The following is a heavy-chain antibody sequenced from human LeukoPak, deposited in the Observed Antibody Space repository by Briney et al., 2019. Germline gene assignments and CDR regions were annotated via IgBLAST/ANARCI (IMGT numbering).Heavy chain of an antibody. CDR2: ISYEGSST. V-gene: IGHV3-30*03. Sequence: GGSLGLSCVGSGFTPSYHAMHWVRQAPGEGLEWVALISYEGSSTYYADSVKGRLTISRDNSKNTLYLQMNSLRTEDTAVYYCARGRSITMGRGMDVWGQGTTVTVSS. CDR1: GFTPSYHA. J-gene: IGHJ6*02. CDR3: ARGRSITMGRGMDV. D-gene: IGHD3-3*01.